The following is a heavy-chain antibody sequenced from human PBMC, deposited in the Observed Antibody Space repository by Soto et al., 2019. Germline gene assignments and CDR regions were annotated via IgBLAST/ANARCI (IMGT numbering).Heavy chain of an antibody. Sequence: QITLTESGPTLVKPTQTLTLTCTFSGFSFSTSAVGVGWIRQPPVKALEWLALIYWDVDKRYSPYVKRRRTITKDTSTIQVVLTMTTMDPVDTGTYYFAHLYWAASGTRYYFDYWGQGTLVTVSS. CDR1: GFSFSTSAVG. V-gene: IGHV2-5*02. CDR2: IYWDVDK. CDR3: AHLYWAASGTRYYFDY. J-gene: IGHJ4*02. D-gene: IGHD6-13*01.